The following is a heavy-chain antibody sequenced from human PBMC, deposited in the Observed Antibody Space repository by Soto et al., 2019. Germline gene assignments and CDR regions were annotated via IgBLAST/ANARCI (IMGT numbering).Heavy chain of an antibody. D-gene: IGHD2-21*02. CDR1: GGTISSRRYY. CDR2: IYYSGST. J-gene: IGHJ4*02. CDR3: ATETSVRTFDY. V-gene: IGHV4-39*01. Sequence: SETLSLNCTVSGGTISSRRYYCAWIRQPPGKGLEWIGSIYYSGSTYYNPSLKSRVTISVDTSKNQFSLKLSSVTAADTAVYYCATETSVRTFDYWGQGTLVTVS.